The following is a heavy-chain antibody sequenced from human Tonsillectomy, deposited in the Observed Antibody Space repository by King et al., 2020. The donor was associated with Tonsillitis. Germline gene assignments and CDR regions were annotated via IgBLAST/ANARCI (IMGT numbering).Heavy chain of an antibody. J-gene: IGHJ6*02. CDR2: IIPIFGTA. V-gene: IGHV1-69*01. D-gene: IGHD5-18*01. Sequence: LQLVQSGAEVKKPGSSVKVSCKASGGTFSSYAISWVRQAPGQGLEWMGGIIPIFGTANYAQKFQGRVTITADESTSTAYMELSSLRSEDTAVYYCARVGNTAPTPHDYYGMDVWGQGTTVTVSS. CDR3: ARVGNTAPTPHDYYGMDV. CDR1: GGTFSSYA.